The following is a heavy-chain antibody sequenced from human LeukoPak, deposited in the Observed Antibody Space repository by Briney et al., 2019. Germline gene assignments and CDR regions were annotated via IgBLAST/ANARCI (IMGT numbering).Heavy chain of an antibody. CDR3: ARSRSAAAIPNDAFDI. CDR1: GFTFSSYS. Sequence: PGGSLRLSCAASGFTFSSYSMNWVRQAPGKGLEWVSSISSSRSYIYYADSLRGRFTISRDNAKNSLYLQMNSLRAEDTAVYYCARSRSAAAIPNDAFDIWGQGTMVTGSS. CDR2: ISSSRSYI. V-gene: IGHV3-21*01. J-gene: IGHJ3*02. D-gene: IGHD6-13*01.